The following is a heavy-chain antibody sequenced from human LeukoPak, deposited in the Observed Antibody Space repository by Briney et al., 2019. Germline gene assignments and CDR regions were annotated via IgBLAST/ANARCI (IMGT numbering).Heavy chain of an antibody. V-gene: IGHV4-34*01. CDR1: GGSFSGYY. D-gene: IGHD5-18*01. Sequence: PSETLSLTCAVYGGSFSGYYWSWIRQPPGKGLEWIGEINHSGSTNYNPSLKSRVTISVDTSKNQFSLKLSSVTAADTAVYHCARHARGYSYGYATHYYYYYMDVWGKGTTVTISS. CDR2: INHSGST. J-gene: IGHJ6*03. CDR3: ARHARGYSYGYATHYYYYYMDV.